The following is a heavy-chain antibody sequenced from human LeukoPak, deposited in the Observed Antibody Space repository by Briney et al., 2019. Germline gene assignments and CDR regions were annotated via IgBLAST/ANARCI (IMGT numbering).Heavy chain of an antibody. CDR3: AAVSGHYTLLDA. Sequence: ASVRVSCKISGYTLNDISVHWVRQPPGKGLEWMGGVDPDDDQRDYAQRFQGRVTMTEDTSTNTAYMELSRLRSEDTAVYFCAAVSGHYTLLDAWGQGALVTVST. CDR2: VDPDDDQR. J-gene: IGHJ5*02. V-gene: IGHV1-24*01. CDR1: GYTLNDIS. D-gene: IGHD4-11*01.